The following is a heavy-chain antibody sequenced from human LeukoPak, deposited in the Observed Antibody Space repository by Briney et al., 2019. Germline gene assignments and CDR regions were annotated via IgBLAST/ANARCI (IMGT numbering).Heavy chain of an antibody. CDR2: IFHSGST. CDR3: AREVGGDFDALDY. V-gene: IGHV4-4*02. CDR1: GGSISNGNW. J-gene: IGHJ4*02. D-gene: IGHD4-17*01. Sequence: PSETLSLTCAVSGGSISNGNWWSWVRQPPGKGLQWIGEIFHSGSTNYNPSLKSRATISVDNSENQLSLTLTSVTAADTAVYYCAREVGGDFDALDYWGQGTLVTVSS.